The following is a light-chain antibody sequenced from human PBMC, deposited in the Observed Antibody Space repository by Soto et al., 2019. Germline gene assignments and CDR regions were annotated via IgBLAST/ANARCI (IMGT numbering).Light chain of an antibody. CDR2: EVT. Sequence: QSVLTQPPSASGSPGQSVTISCTGTSSDVGGYNYVSWYQQCPGKAPKLMIYEVTKRPSGVPDRFSGSKSGNTASLTVSGLQAEDEADYYCSSYAGFNNYVVFGGGTQLTVL. J-gene: IGLJ2*01. CDR1: SSDVGGYNY. CDR3: SSYAGFNNYVV. V-gene: IGLV2-8*01.